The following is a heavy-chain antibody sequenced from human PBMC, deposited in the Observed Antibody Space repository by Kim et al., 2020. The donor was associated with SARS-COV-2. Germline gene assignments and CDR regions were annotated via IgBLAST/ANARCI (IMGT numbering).Heavy chain of an antibody. CDR2: NGNT. Sequence: NGNTKYSQKFPGRVTITRETSASTAYMELSSLRSEDTAVYYCARKREGMDVWGKGTTVTVSS. V-gene: IGHV1-3*01. J-gene: IGHJ6*03. CDR3: ARKREGMDV.